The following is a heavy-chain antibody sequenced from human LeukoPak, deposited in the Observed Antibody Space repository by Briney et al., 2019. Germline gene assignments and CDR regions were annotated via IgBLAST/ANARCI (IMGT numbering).Heavy chain of an antibody. D-gene: IGHD5-12*01. CDR3: GRRGYSGYGLVDD. Sequence: ESLKISCKASGHSFTSYWIGWVRQTPGKGLEWMGIIHPSDSETLYSPSFQGQVPISADNSITTAYLQWSSLKVSDTAMYYCGRRGYSGYGLVDDWGQGTLVTVSS. CDR1: GHSFTSYW. V-gene: IGHV5-51*01. CDR2: IHPSDSET. J-gene: IGHJ4*02.